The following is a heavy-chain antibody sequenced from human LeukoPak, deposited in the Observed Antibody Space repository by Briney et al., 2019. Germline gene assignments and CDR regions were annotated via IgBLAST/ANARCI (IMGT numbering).Heavy chain of an antibody. CDR3: ARDALRLHSSGWSDYYYYGMDV. Sequence: SLRLSCXASGFTFSSYSMNWVRQAPGKGLEWVSSISSSSSYIYYADSVKGRFTISRDSAKNSLYLQMNSLRAEDTAVYYCARDALRLHSSGWSDYYYYGMDVWGQGTTVTVSS. J-gene: IGHJ6*02. V-gene: IGHV3-21*01. D-gene: IGHD6-19*01. CDR2: ISSSSSYI. CDR1: GFTFSSYS.